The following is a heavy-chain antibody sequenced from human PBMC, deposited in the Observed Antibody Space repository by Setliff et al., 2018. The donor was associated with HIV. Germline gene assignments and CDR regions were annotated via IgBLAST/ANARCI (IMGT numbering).Heavy chain of an antibody. CDR2: ISAYNGNT. CDR1: GYTFTSYG. D-gene: IGHD6-19*01. Sequence: ASVKVSCKASGYTFTSYGISWVRQASGQGLEWMGWISAYNGNTDHAQTLQGRVTMTTDTSTRTAYMELRSLRSDDTAVYYCARAAVAGPWRKLDYWGQGTLVTVSS. CDR3: ARAAVAGPWRKLDY. V-gene: IGHV1-18*01. J-gene: IGHJ4*02.